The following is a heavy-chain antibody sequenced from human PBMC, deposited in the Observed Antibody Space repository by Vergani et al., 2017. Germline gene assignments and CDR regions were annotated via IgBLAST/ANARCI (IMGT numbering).Heavy chain of an antibody. Sequence: QVQLVQSGSELKKPGASVKVSCKASGYTFTSYAMNWVRQAPGQGLEWMGWINTNTGNPTYAQGFTGRFVFSLATSVSTAYLQISSLKAEDTAVYYCARVVDTAMVLYYYYYGMDVWGQGTTVTVSS. J-gene: IGHJ6*02. V-gene: IGHV7-4-1*02. CDR2: INTNTGNP. CDR3: ARVVDTAMVLYYYYYGMDV. D-gene: IGHD5-18*01. CDR1: GYTFTSYA.